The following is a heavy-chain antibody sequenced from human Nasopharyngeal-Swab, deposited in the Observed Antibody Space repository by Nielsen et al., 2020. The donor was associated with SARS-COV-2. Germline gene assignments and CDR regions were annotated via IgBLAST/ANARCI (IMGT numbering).Heavy chain of an antibody. CDR1: GFTFSSYA. D-gene: IGHD2-2*01. Sequence: GESLKISCAASGFTFSSYAMSRVRQAPGKGLEWVSAISGSGGSTYYADSVKGRFTISRGNSKNTLYLQMNSLRAEDTAVYYCAKTPNIVVVPAGWYYGMDVWGQGTTVTVSS. V-gene: IGHV3-23*01. CDR3: AKTPNIVVVPAGWYYGMDV. CDR2: ISGSGGST. J-gene: IGHJ6*02.